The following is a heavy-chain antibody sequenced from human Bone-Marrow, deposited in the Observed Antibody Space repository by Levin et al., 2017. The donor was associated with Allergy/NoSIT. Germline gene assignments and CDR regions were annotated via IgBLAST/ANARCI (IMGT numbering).Heavy chain of an antibody. V-gene: IGHV1-18*01. CDR2: ISPYNGYT. J-gene: IGHJ4*02. D-gene: IGHD4-23*01. CDR1: GYSFTSYG. CDR3: ARSYYGGNSGTDY. Sequence: GESLKISCKASGYSFTSYGITWVRQAPGQGLEWMGWISPYNGYTKYAQKLQGRVTVTTDTSTSTAYMELRSLRSDDTAVYYCARSYYGGNSGTDYWGQGTLVTVSS.